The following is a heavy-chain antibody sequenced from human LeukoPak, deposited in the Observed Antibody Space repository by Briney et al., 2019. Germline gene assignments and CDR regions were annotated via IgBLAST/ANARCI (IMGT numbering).Heavy chain of an antibody. V-gene: IGHV3-30*18. D-gene: IGHD6-19*01. CDR2: ISYDGSNK. Sequence: GGSLRLSCAASGFTFSSYGMHWVRQTPGKGLEWVAVISYDGSNKYYADSVKGRFTISRDNSKNTLYLQMNSLRAEDTAVYYCAKDVLAQWLAYYFDYWGQGTLVTVSS. CDR3: AKDVLAQWLAYYFDY. CDR1: GFTFSSYG. J-gene: IGHJ4*02.